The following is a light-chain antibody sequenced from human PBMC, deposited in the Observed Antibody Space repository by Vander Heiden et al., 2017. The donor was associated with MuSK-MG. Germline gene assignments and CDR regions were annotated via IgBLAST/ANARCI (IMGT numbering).Light chain of an antibody. V-gene: IGKV4-1*01. CDR1: QSVLYSSNNKNY. J-gene: IGKJ3*01. CDR3: QQYYSTPFT. CDR2: WAS. Sequence: DIVMTQSPDSLAVSLGERAPNNRTPSQSVLYSSNNKNYLAWYQQKPGQPPELLIYWASTRESGVPDRFSGSGSGTDFTLTISSLQAEDVAVYYCQQYYSTPFTFGPGTKVDIK.